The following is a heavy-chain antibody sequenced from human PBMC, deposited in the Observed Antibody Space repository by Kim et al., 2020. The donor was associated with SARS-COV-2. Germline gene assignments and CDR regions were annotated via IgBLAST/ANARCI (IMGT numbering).Heavy chain of an antibody. V-gene: IGHV1-2*06. CDR3: ARDREPARGTFGDFHV. J-gene: IGHJ3*01. Sequence: ASVKVSCKASGYSFSGYYIHWLRQAPGQGLEWMGRIDPINGDTNSAPKFQGRVTMTGDTSISTAYLELNRLTSDDTALYYCARDREPARGTFGDFHVWGQRTKVIVA. D-gene: IGHD3-10*01. CDR1: GYSFSGYY. CDR2: IDPINGDT.